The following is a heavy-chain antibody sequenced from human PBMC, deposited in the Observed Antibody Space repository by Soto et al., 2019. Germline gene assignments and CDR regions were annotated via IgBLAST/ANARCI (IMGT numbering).Heavy chain of an antibody. CDR2: IIPILGIA. CDR3: ARAHYYGSGSYYNGLDY. J-gene: IGHJ4*02. Sequence: GASVKVSCKASGGTFNSYTISWVRQAPGQGLEWMGRIIPILGIANYAQKFQGRVTITADKSTSTAYMELSSLRSEDTAVYYCARAHYYGSGSYYNGLDYWGQGTLVTVSS. V-gene: IGHV1-69*02. CDR1: GGTFNSYT. D-gene: IGHD3-10*01.